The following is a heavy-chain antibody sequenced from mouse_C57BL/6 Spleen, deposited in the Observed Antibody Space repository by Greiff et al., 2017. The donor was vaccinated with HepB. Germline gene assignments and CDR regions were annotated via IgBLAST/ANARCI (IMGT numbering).Heavy chain of an antibody. CDR2: IDPSDSNT. CDR1: GYTFTSYW. V-gene: IGHV1-69*01. D-gene: IGHD1-1*02. J-gene: IGHJ4*01. CDR3: ARGWDYYAMDY. Sequence: VQLQQPGAELVMPGASVKLSCKASGYTFTSYWMHWVKQRPGQGLEWIGEIDPSDSNTNYNQKFKGKSTLTVDKSSSTAYMQLSSLTSEDSAVYYCARGWDYYAMDYWGQGTSVTVSS.